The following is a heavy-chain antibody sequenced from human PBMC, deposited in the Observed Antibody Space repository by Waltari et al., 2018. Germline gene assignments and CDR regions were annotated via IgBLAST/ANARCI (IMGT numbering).Heavy chain of an antibody. CDR3: ARGKFKDCSGGSCYSRY. D-gene: IGHD2-15*01. CDR2: MNPNSGNT. J-gene: IGHJ4*02. CDR1: GYTFTSYD. V-gene: IGHV1-8*03. Sequence: QVQLVQSGAEVKKPGASVKVSCKASGYTFTSYDLNWVRQATGQGLEWMGWMNPNSGNTGYAQKFQGRVTITRNTSISTAYMELSSLRSEDTAVYYCARGKFKDCSGGSCYSRYWGQGTLVTVSS.